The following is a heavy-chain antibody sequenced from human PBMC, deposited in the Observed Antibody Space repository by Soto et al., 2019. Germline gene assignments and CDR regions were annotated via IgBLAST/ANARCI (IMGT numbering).Heavy chain of an antibody. V-gene: IGHV5-10-1*01. Sequence: GESLKISCKGSGYSFTIYWISWVRQMPGKGLESMGRIDPSDSYTNYSPSFQGHVTISADKSISTAYLQWSSLKASDTAMYYCAITPIAXRVSQWLADYYYYGMDVWGPGTTVTVSS. CDR2: IDPSDSYT. J-gene: IGHJ6*02. D-gene: IGHD6-19*01. CDR3: AITPIAXRVSQWLADYYYYGMDV. CDR1: GYSFTIYW.